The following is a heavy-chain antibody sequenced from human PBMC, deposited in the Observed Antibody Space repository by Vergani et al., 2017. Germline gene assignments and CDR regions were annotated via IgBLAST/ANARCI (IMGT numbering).Heavy chain of an antibody. CDR3: ARGNYYGSGTYVDP. V-gene: IGHV3-66*02. J-gene: IGHJ5*02. CDR1: VSTVSGNY. D-gene: IGHD3-10*01. CDR2: IYSGDEI. Sequence: ELQLVESGGGLVQPGGSLRLSCVASVSTVSGNYMTWVRQAPGKGLEWVSHIYSGDEIYYADSVKGRVTISRDNSKNTLHLQINNLRVEDTAVYYCARGNYYGSGTYVDPWGQGTLVTVSS.